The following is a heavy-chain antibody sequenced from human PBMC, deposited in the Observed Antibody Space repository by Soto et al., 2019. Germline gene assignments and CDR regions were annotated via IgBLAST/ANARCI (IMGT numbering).Heavy chain of an antibody. CDR1: GGPIRSCRYH. Sequence: SPTLPLTCTVSGGPIRSCRYHWGWLRQPPGKGLEWIGSIYYSGSTYYNPSLKSRVTISVDTSKNQFSLKLSSVTAADTAVYYCARHDVLRYFDWSTMRTFDIWGQGTMVT. D-gene: IGHD3-9*01. CDR2: IYYSGST. CDR3: ARHDVLRYFDWSTMRTFDI. J-gene: IGHJ3*02. V-gene: IGHV4-39*01.